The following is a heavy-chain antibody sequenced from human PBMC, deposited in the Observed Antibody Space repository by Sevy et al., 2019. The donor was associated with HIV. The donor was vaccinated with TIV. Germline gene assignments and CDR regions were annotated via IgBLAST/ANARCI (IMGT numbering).Heavy chain of an antibody. J-gene: IGHJ4*02. CDR1: GFTFSSYW. Sequence: GGSLRLSCAASGFTFSSYWMSWVRQAPGKGLEWVANIKQDGSEKYYVDSVKGRFTISRDNAKNSLYLQMNSLRAEDTAVYYCARKHCSSTSCPSRFDYWGQGTLVTVSS. D-gene: IGHD2-2*01. CDR3: ARKHCSSTSCPSRFDY. CDR2: IKQDGSEK. V-gene: IGHV3-7*01.